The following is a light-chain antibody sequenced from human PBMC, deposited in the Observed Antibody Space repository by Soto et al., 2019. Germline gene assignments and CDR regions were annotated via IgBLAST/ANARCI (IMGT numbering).Light chain of an antibody. CDR3: SAYSDIDTKV. CDR1: SSDVGAYIY. J-gene: IGLJ1*01. Sequence: QSVLTQPASVSGSPGQSITISCGGTSSDVGAYIYVSWYQQFPGKAPKLILYEVNNRPSGVSNRFSGSKSDTTASLTISGLQPEVEADYYCSAYSDIDTKVFGTVSKVTDL. CDR2: EVN. V-gene: IGLV2-14*03.